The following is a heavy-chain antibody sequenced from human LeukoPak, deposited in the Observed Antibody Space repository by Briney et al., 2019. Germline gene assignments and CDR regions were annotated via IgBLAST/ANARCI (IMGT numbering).Heavy chain of an antibody. CDR1: GGSISSSSYY. CDR2: IYYSGST. Sequence: SETLSLTCTVSGGSISSSSYYWGWIRQPPGKGLEWIGSIYYSGSTYYNPSLKSRVTISVDTSKNQSSLKLSSVTAADTAVYYCARQDSSGFYYFDYWGQGTLVTVSS. D-gene: IGHD6-19*01. CDR3: ARQDSSGFYYFDY. V-gene: IGHV4-39*01. J-gene: IGHJ4*02.